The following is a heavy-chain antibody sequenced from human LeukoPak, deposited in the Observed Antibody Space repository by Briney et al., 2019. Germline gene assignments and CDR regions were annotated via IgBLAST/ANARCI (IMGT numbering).Heavy chain of an antibody. CDR2: INTDGSVK. CDR3: APSP. J-gene: IGHJ5*02. Sequence: GGSLRLSCVASGVSRRRYWINWARQGRGKGLEWVANINTDGSVKYYGNSVNGRFTISRDNAKNSVYLQMNSLRVEGTAIYYCAPSPWGQGTLVTVSS. V-gene: IGHV3-7*01. CDR1: GVSRRRYW.